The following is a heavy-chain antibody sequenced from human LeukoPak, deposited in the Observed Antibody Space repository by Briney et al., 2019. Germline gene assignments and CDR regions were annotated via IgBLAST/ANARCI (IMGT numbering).Heavy chain of an antibody. CDR1: GYTFTSYG. D-gene: IGHD6-6*01. J-gene: IGHJ4*02. Sequence: ASVKASCKASGYTFTSYGISWVRQAPGQGLEWMGWISAYNGNTNYAQKLQGRVTMTTDTSTSTAYMELRSLRSDDTAVYYCARVGRIAARSPYYFDYWGQGTLVTVSS. CDR2: ISAYNGNT. V-gene: IGHV1-18*01. CDR3: ARVGRIAARSPYYFDY.